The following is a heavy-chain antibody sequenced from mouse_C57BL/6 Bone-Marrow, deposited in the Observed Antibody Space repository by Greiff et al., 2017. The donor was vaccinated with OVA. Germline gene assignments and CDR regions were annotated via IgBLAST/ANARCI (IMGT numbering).Heavy chain of an antibody. V-gene: IGHV3-6*01. J-gene: IGHJ3*01. CDR3: AREDGYDGEASWFAY. Sequence: VQLKESGPGLVKPSQSLSLTCSVTGYSITSGYYWNWIRQFPGNKLEWMGYISYDGSNNYNPSLKNRISITRDTSKNQFFLKLNSVTTEDTATYYCAREDGYDGEASWFAYWGQGTLVTVSA. CDR2: ISYDGSN. CDR1: GYSITSGYY. D-gene: IGHD2-2*01.